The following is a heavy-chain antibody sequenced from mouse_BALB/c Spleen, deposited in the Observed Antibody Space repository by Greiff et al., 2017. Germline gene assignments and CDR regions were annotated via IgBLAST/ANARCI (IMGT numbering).Heavy chain of an antibody. CDR3: AREGESYDGAGFAY. D-gene: IGHD1-2*01. V-gene: IGHV1-69*01. CDR1: GYTFTDYW. Sequence: QVQLQQPGAELVMPGASVKMSCKASGYTFTDYWMHWVKQRPGQGLEWIGAIDTSDSYTSYNQKFKGKATLTVDESSSTAYMQLSSLTSEDSAVYYCAREGESYDGAGFAYWGQGTLVTVSA. CDR2: IDTSDSYT. J-gene: IGHJ3*01.